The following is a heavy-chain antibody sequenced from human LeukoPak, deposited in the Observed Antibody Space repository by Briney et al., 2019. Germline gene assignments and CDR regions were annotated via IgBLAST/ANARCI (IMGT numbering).Heavy chain of an antibody. CDR1: GFTVSSNY. J-gene: IGHJ6*03. D-gene: IGHD2-15*01. CDR3: ATGYCSGGSCPYYYYMDV. CDR2: IYSGGST. V-gene: IGHV3-53*01. Sequence: GGSLRLSCAASGFTVSSNYMSWVRQAPGKGLEWVSVIYSGGSTYYADSVKGRFTISRDNSKNTLYPQMNSLRAEDTAVYYCATGYCSGGSCPYYYYMDVWGKGTTVTISS.